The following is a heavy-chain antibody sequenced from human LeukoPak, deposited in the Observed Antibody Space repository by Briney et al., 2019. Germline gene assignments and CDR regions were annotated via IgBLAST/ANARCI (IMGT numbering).Heavy chain of an antibody. CDR2: INPNSGGT. Sequence: ASVKVSCKASGYTFTGYYMHWVRQAPGQGLEWMGWINPNSGGTNYAQKFQGRVTMTRDTSISTAYMELSRLRSDDTAVHYCASLGYGHYYYYMDVWGKGTTVSVSS. D-gene: IGHD5-18*01. J-gene: IGHJ6*03. CDR1: GYTFTGYY. V-gene: IGHV1-2*02. CDR3: ASLGYGHYYYYMDV.